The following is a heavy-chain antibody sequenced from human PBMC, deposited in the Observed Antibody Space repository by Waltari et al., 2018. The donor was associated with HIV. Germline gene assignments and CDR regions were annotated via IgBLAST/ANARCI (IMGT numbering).Heavy chain of an antibody. J-gene: IGHJ3*02. CDR2: IKSKTDGGTT. CDR1: GFTFSNAW. D-gene: IGHD3-10*01. CDR3: TTGDSMSSDAFDI. Sequence: EVQLVESGGGLVKPGGSLRLSCAASGFTFSNAWMSWVRPAPGKGLEWVGRIKSKTDGGTTDYAAPVKGRFTISRDDSKNTLYLQMNSLKTEDTAVYYCTTGDSMSSDAFDIWGQGTMVTVSS. V-gene: IGHV3-15*01.